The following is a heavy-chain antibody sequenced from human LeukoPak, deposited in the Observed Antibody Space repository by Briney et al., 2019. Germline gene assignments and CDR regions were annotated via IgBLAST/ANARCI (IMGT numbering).Heavy chain of an antibody. CDR2: ISWNSGSI. J-gene: IGHJ4*02. CDR3: AKADYGGSFDY. V-gene: IGHV3-9*01. D-gene: IGHD4-23*01. CDR1: GFTFDDYA. Sequence: PGGSLRLSCAASGFTFDDYAMHWVRQAPGKGLEWVSGISWNSGSIGYADSVKGRFIISRDNAKNSLYLQMNSLRAEDTALYYCAKADYGGSFDYWGQGTLVTVSS.